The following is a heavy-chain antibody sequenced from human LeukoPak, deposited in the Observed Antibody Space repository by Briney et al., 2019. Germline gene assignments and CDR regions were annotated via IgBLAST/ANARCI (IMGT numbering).Heavy chain of an antibody. Sequence: ASVKVSCKASGGTFSSYAISWVRQAPGQGLEWMGGIIPIFGTANYAQKFQGRVTMTEDTSTDTAYMELSNLRSEDTAVYYCATAPDYGDSQRDAFDIWGQGTMVTVSS. CDR1: GGTFSSYA. V-gene: IGHV1-69*06. D-gene: IGHD4-17*01. CDR2: IIPIFGTA. CDR3: ATAPDYGDSQRDAFDI. J-gene: IGHJ3*02.